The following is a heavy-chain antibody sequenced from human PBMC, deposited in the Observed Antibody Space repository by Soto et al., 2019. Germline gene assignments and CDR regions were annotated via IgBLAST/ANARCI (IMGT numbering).Heavy chain of an antibody. J-gene: IGHJ6*02. CDR1: GGTFSSYA. V-gene: IGHV1-69*06. CDR3: ARGKVDTAMIGLGYYYYYGMDV. Sequence: SVKVSCKASGGTFSSYAISWVRQAPGQGLEWMGGIIPIFGTADYAQKFQGRVTITADKSTSTAYMELSSLRSEDTAVYYCARGKVDTAMIGLGYYYYYGMDVWGQGTTVTVSS. D-gene: IGHD5-18*01. CDR2: IIPIFGTA.